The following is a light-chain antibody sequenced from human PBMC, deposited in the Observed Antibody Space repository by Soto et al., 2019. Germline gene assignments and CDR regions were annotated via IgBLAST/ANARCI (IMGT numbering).Light chain of an antibody. Sequence: QFVLTQPPSASGTPGQRVTISCSGSSSNIGSNTVNWYQQLPGTAPKLLIYTNDQRPSGVPDRFSGSKSGTSASLAISGLQFEDEADYHCSSWDDNLDAEVFGAGTKLTVL. J-gene: IGLJ1*01. V-gene: IGLV1-44*01. CDR2: TND. CDR3: SSWDDNLDAEV. CDR1: SSNIGSNT.